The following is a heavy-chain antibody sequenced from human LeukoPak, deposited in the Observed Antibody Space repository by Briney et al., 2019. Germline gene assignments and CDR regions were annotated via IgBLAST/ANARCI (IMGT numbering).Heavy chain of an antibody. D-gene: IGHD1-1*01. CDR2: IYSGVPT. J-gene: IGHJ4*02. V-gene: IGHV4-4*09. Sequence: KPSETLSLTCTTSGVSISRFYWSWVRQPPGKGLEWIGNIYSGVPTYFNPSLKSRDLISVDTPKNHFSLNLTSVTAADTAMYYCVQTTGWPGFDYWGQGILVTVS. CDR1: GVSISRFY. CDR3: VQTTGWPGFDY.